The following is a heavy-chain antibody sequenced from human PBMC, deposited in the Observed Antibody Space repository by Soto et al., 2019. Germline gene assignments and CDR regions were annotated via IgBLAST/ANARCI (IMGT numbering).Heavy chain of an antibody. V-gene: IGHV3-21*01. D-gene: IGHD3-22*01. CDR1: GFTFSSYN. CDR2: LSSSSTYI. Sequence: EVQLVESGGGLVKPGGSLRLSCAASGFTFSSYNMNWVRQAPGKGLEWVSSLSSSSTYIYYADSVKGRFTISRDNAKNSRYLQMNSLGARDTAVYYCAGGGINYCDYRCMDVWGKGTTVTVSS. J-gene: IGHJ6*03. CDR3: AGGGINYCDYRCMDV.